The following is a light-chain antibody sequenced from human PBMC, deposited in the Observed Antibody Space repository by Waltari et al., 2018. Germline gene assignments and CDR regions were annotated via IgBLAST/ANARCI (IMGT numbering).Light chain of an antibody. CDR1: QDIDNF. V-gene: IGKV1-33*01. J-gene: IGKJ3*01. CDR2: DAS. CDR3: RQYDNRLFT. Sequence: DIQLTQSASSQSASVGDTVTITYQASQDIDNFLNCYHQIPGKAPNLLIYDASNWDTGVPSIFSGSGSGTHFTFTNSGLQTEDVGAYCSRQYDNRLFTFGPGTKVDMK.